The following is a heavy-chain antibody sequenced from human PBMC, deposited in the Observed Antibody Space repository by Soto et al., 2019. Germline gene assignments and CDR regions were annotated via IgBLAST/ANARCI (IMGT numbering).Heavy chain of an antibody. Sequence: QVQLVQSGAEVKKPGASVKVSCKASGYTFTSYGISWVRQAPGQGLEWMGWISAYNGNTNYAQKLQGRVTMTTDTSTSTAYMELRSPRTYDTAVYYCARDRAVAANLLFDPWCQVTLVTVSS. J-gene: IGHJ5*02. CDR3: ARDRAVAANLLFDP. V-gene: IGHV1-18*01. CDR2: ISAYNGNT. D-gene: IGHD6-19*01. CDR1: GYTFTSYG.